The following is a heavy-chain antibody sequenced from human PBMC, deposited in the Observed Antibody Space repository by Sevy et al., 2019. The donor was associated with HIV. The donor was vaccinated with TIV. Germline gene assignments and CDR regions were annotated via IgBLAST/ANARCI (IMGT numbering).Heavy chain of an antibody. J-gene: IGHJ4*02. CDR2: ISAYNGNT. CDR1: GYTFTSYG. CDR3: ARDPPSYDFWRGYYGDY. D-gene: IGHD3-3*01. Sequence: ASVKVSCKASGYTFTSYGISWVRQAPGQGLEWMGWISAYNGNTNYAQKLQGRVTMTTDTSTSTAYMELRSLRSDDTAVYYCARDPPSYDFWRGYYGDYRGQGTLVTVSS. V-gene: IGHV1-18*01.